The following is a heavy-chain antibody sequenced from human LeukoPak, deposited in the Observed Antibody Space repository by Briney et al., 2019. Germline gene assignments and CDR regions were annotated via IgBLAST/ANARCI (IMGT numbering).Heavy chain of an antibody. V-gene: IGHV4-59*01. J-gene: IGHJ4*02. CDR2: IYYSGST. CDR3: ARVPFWSGYYIDY. CDR1: GGSISSYY. Sequence: PSETLPLTCTVSGGSISSYYWSWIRQPPGKGLEWIGYIYYSGSTNYNPSLKSRVTISVDTSKNQFSLKLSSVTAADTAVYYCARVPFWSGYYIDYWGQGTLVTVSS. D-gene: IGHD3-3*01.